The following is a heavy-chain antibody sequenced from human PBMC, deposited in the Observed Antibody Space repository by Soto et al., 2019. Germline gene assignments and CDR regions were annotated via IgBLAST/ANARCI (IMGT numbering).Heavy chain of an antibody. CDR3: ARDHDYDFWSGYYNYYYGMDV. CDR2: ISYDGSNK. V-gene: IGHV3-30-3*01. D-gene: IGHD3-3*01. Sequence: GGSLRLSCAASGFTFSSYAMHWVRQAPGKGLEWVAVISYDGSNKYYADSVKGRFTISRDNSKNTLYLQMNSLRAEDTAVYYCARDHDYDFWSGYYNYYYGMDVWGQGTTVTVSS. J-gene: IGHJ6*02. CDR1: GFTFSSYA.